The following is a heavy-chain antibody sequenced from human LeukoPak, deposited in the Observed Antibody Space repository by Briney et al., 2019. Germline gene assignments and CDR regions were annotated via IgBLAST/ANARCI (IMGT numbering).Heavy chain of an antibody. V-gene: IGHV3-13*04. J-gene: IGHJ4*02. CDR3: ARGNILTGYDY. CDR2: IGFAGDT. CDR1: GFTLKRYD. Sequence: GGSLDLSLSASGFTLKRYDMHLGRPTKRERPERVSAIGFAGDTYYSGSVKGRFTISRENARNSLYLQMNSLRAGDTAVYYCARGNILTGYDYWGQGTLVTVSS. D-gene: IGHD3-9*01.